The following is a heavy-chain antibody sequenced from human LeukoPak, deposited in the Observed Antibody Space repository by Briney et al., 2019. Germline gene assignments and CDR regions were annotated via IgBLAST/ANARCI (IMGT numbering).Heavy chain of an antibody. V-gene: IGHV1-69*05. CDR1: GGTFSSYA. D-gene: IGHD4-23*01. CDR3: ARAGVRDEVTPLFDY. CDR2: IIPIFGTA. J-gene: IGHJ4*02. Sequence: SVKVSCKASGGTFSSYAISWVRQAPGQGLEWMGGIIPIFGTANYAQKFQGRVTITTDESTSTAYMELSSLRSEDTAVYYCARAGVRDEVTPLFDYWGQGTLVTVSS.